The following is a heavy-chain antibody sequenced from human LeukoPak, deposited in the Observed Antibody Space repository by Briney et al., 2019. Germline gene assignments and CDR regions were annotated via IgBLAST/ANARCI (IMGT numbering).Heavy chain of an antibody. J-gene: IGHJ4*02. Sequence: ASETLSLTCAVSGYSISSGYYWGWIRQPPVKGLEWIGSIYHSGSTYYNPSLKSRVTISVDTSKNQFSLNLSSVTAADTAVYYCLTISTYYDILTGYHYYFDYWGQGTLVTVSS. D-gene: IGHD3-9*01. CDR3: LTISTYYDILTGYHYYFDY. CDR2: IYHSGST. CDR1: GYSISSGYY. V-gene: IGHV4-38-2*01.